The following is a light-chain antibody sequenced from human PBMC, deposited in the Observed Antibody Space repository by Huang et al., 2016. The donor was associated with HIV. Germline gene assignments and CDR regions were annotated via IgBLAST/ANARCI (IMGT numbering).Light chain of an antibody. Sequence: EIVLTQSPATLSLSPGERATLSCRASQSVSSYLAWYQQKPGQAPRLLLYDASNRATGIPARFSGSGSGTDFTLNISSLEPEDFAVYYCQQRSKWPPLTFGGGTKVEIK. CDR1: QSVSSY. CDR2: DAS. CDR3: QQRSKWPPLT. V-gene: IGKV3-11*01. J-gene: IGKJ4*01.